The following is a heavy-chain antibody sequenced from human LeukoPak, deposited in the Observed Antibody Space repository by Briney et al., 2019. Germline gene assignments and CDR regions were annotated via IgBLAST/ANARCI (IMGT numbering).Heavy chain of an antibody. CDR3: TRSDYGGIGY. CDR2: IYSSGST. D-gene: IGHD4-23*01. V-gene: IGHV4-59*08. J-gene: IGHJ4*02. CDR1: GGSISNYF. Sequence: PSETLSLTCSVSGGSISNYFWTWIRQPPGKGLEWIGYIYSSGSTYYNPSLKSRVTISVDTSKNQFSLKLSSVTAADTAVYYCTRSDYGGIGYWGQGTLVTVSS.